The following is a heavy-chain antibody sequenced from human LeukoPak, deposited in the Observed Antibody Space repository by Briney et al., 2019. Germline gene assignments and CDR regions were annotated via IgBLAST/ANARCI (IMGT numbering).Heavy chain of an antibody. CDR1: GFTFSNYD. CDR3: TRGASGTADH. Sequence: GRSLRLSCAASGFTFSNYDIHWVRQAPGKGLEWVSAISNDGNNEYYADSVKGRFTISRDNSKNTLYLQVNSLRIEDTAVYFCTRGASGTADHWGQGTPVTVSS. D-gene: IGHD6-19*01. CDR2: ISNDGNNE. V-gene: IGHV3-30*03. J-gene: IGHJ4*02.